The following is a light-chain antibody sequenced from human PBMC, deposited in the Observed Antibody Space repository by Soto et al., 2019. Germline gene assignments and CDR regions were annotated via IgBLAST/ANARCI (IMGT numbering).Light chain of an antibody. Sequence: DVQVTQSPASLSASIGDRVNISCRTSRGIYNYLAWYQQKPGQVPKLLINAASSLQSGVPSRFSGSASGTDFTLTISSLQPEDFATYYCLQDYSYPWTFGQGTKVDIK. CDR2: AAS. V-gene: IGKV1-27*01. CDR1: RGIYNY. J-gene: IGKJ1*01. CDR3: LQDYSYPWT.